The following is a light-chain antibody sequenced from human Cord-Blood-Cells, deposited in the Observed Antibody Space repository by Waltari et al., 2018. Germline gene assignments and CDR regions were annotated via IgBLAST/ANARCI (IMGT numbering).Light chain of an antibody. CDR2: DVS. CDR1: SSDVGGYNY. V-gene: IGLV2-14*01. J-gene: IGLJ2*01. Sequence: QSALTQPAPVSGSPGQSLTIPCTGTSSDVGGYNYGSWYQQHPGKAPKPMIYDVSNRPSGVSNRFSGSKSGNTASLTISGLQAEDEADYYCSSYTSSSTLVVFGGGTKLTVL. CDR3: SSYTSSSTLVV.